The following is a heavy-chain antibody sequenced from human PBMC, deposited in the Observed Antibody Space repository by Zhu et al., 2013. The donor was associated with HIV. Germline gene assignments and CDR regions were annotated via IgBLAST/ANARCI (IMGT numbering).Heavy chain of an antibody. CDR1: GGTFSTYS. V-gene: IGHV1-69*12. J-gene: IGHJ1*01. CDR2: LIPMFGRP. CDR3: ARSRSSGYYHPPHT. D-gene: IGHD3-22*01. Sequence: QVQLVQSEAEVKKPGSSVKVSCQASGGTFSTYSVSWVRQAPGQGLEWMGGLIPMFGRPQYVQKFQGRVMISADEGTSTVYMELSSLRSEDTAVYYCARSRSSGYYHPPHTWGQGTLVTVSA.